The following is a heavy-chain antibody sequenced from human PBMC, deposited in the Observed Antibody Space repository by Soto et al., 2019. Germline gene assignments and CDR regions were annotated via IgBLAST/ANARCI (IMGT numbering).Heavy chain of an antibody. CDR3: AAGYWSGGSCYGGY. Sequence: EVQLLESGGGLVQPGGSLRLSCAASGFTFSSYAMSWVRQAPGKGLEWVSAISGSGGSTYYADSVKGRFTISRDNSKNTLYLQMNSLRAEDTAVYYCAAGYWSGGSCYGGYWGQGTLVTVSS. CDR2: ISGSGGST. D-gene: IGHD2-15*01. V-gene: IGHV3-23*01. CDR1: GFTFSSYA. J-gene: IGHJ4*02.